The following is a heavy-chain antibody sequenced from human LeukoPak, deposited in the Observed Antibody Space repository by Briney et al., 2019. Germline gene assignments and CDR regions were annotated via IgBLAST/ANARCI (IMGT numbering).Heavy chain of an antibody. CDR2: FSGSGGST. CDR3: AKGRTRENIVVVVAATGDY. J-gene: IGHJ4*02. Sequence: GGSPRLSCGAPGFTFCSYAMSWVRQGPGEGLEWVSAFSGSGGSTYYADSVKGRFTISRDNSKNTLYLQMNSLRAEDTAVYYCAKGRTRENIVVVVAATGDYWGQGTLVTVSS. V-gene: IGHV3-23*01. CDR1: GFTFCSYA. D-gene: IGHD2-15*01.